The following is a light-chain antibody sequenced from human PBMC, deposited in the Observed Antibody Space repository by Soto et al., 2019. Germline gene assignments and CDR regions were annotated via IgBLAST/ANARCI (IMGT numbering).Light chain of an antibody. CDR2: WAS. V-gene: IGKV4-1*01. CDR3: QQYYSHPWP. J-gene: IGKJ1*01. CDR1: HRVLSRCNNSNS. Sequence: IMMTQPTASLAVSLVESATINCKCSHRVLSRCNNSNSLAWYQQTPGQPPKVLLHWASPRDPGVPARFSGSGSGTDFTLTISCLQAEDVATYYCQQYYSHPWPFGQGTKVDI.